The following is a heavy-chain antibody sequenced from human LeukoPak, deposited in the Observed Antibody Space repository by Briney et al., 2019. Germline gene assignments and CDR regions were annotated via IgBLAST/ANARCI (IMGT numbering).Heavy chain of an antibody. CDR2: IYYSGST. V-gene: IGHV4-31*03. CDR1: GGSISSGGYY. D-gene: IGHD2-2*01. Sequence: SQTLSLTCTVSGGSISSGGYYWSWIRQHPGKGLEWIGYIYYSGSTNYNPSLKSRVTISVDTSKNQFSLKLSSVTAADTAVYYCARVPAAPKLYMDVWGQGTTVIVPS. J-gene: IGHJ6*02. CDR3: ARVPAAPKLYMDV.